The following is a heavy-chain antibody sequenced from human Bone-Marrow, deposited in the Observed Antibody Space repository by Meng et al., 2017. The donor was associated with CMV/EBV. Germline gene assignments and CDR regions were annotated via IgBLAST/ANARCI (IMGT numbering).Heavy chain of an antibody. CDR2: ISSSSSYI. V-gene: IGHV3-21*01. J-gene: IGHJ4*02. CDR3: AREEAGIAARPYYFDY. CDR1: GFTFSSYS. Sequence: GESLKISCAASGFTFSSYSMNWVRQAPGKGLEWVSSISSSSSYIYYADSVKGRFTISRDNAKNSLYLQMNSLRAEDTAVYYCAREEAGIAARPYYFDYWGQGTLVTVS. D-gene: IGHD6-6*01.